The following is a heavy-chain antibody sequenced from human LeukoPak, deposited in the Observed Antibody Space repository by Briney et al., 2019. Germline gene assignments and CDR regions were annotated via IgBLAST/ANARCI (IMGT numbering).Heavy chain of an antibody. CDR1: GFTFSSYA. J-gene: IGHJ4*02. V-gene: IGHV3-30-3*01. D-gene: IGHD6-19*01. Sequence: GGSLRLSCAASGFTFSSYAMHWVRQAPGKGLEWVAVLSYDGGLEYYADSVKGRFTISRDNSKNTLYLQISSLRAEDTAMYYCARDRYASGPYYFDYWGQGTLVTVSS. CDR3: ARDRYASGPYYFDY. CDR2: LSYDGGLE.